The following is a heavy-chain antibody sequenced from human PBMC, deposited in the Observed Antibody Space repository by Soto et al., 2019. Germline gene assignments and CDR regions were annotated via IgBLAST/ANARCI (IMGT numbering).Heavy chain of an antibody. Sequence: GGSLRLSCAASGFTFSSYSMNWVRQAPGKGLEWVSSISSSSSYIYYADSVKGRFTISRDNSKNTLYLQMNSLRAEDTAVYYCAKRAYIAVAGIPYWGQGTLVTVSS. D-gene: IGHD6-19*01. V-gene: IGHV3-21*04. J-gene: IGHJ4*02. CDR3: AKRAYIAVAGIPY. CDR1: GFTFSSYS. CDR2: ISSSSSYI.